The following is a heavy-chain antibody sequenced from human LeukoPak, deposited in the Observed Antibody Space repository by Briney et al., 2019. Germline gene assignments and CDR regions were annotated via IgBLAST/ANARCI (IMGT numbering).Heavy chain of an antibody. CDR3: ARQVAEQQLVSGWFDP. V-gene: IGHV5-51*01. CDR1: GYSFTSYW. J-gene: IGHJ5*02. Sequence: GESLKISCKGSGYSFTSYWIGWVRQMSGEGLEWMGIIYPGDSDTRYSPSFQGQVTISADKSISTAYLQWSSLKASDTAMYYCARQVAEQQLVSGWFDPWGQGTLVTVSS. D-gene: IGHD6-13*01. CDR2: IYPGDSDT.